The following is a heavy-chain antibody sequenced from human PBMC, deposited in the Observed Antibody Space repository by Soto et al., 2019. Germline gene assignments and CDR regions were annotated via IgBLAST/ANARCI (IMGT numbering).Heavy chain of an antibody. J-gene: IGHJ4*02. CDR2: INPGRGST. CDR3: ARISNSLPDY. D-gene: IGHD1-1*01. CDR1: GYTFTNYH. Sequence: QVQLVQSGAEVKKPGASVKVSCKASGYTFTNYHIHWVRQAPGQVLEWMGIINPGRGSTTYAHKFQGRVTMTRDTSTSTVYMELDSLRSDDTAVYFCARISNSLPDYWGQGTLVTVSS. V-gene: IGHV1-46*01.